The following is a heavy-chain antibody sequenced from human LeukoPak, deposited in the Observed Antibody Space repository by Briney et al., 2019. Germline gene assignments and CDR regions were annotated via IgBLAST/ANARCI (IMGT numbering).Heavy chain of an antibody. CDR3: AREGDGEGAFDI. Sequence: GGSLRLSCAASGFTFSSHWMSWVRQAPGKGLEWVANIKEDGSEKYYVDSVEGRFTISRDNAKNSLYLQMNSLRAEDTAVYYCAREGDGEGAFDIWGQGTMVTVSS. CDR1: GFTFSSHW. J-gene: IGHJ3*02. V-gene: IGHV3-7*04. D-gene: IGHD5-24*01. CDR2: IKEDGSEK.